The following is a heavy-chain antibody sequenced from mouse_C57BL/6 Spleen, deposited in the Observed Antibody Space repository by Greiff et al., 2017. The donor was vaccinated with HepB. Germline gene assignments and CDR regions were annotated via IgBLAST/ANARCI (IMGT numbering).Heavy chain of an antibody. Sequence: EVQLQQSGPELVKPGASVKISCKASGYSFTGYYMHWVKQSSEKSLEWIGEINPSTGGTSYNQKFKGKATLTVDKSSSTAYMQLKSLTSEDSAVYYCARSGYYGSSYVVWFAYWGQGTLVTVSA. CDR1: GYSFTGYY. CDR2: INPSTGGT. V-gene: IGHV1-43*01. J-gene: IGHJ3*01. D-gene: IGHD1-1*01. CDR3: ARSGYYGSSYVVWFAY.